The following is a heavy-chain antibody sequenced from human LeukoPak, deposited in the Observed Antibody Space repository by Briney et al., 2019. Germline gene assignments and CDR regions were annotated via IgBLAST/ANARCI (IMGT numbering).Heavy chain of an antibody. CDR2: INNSGST. CDR1: GGSFSGYY. J-gene: IGHJ4*02. V-gene: IGHV4-34*01. CDR3: ARAHPPPEGSGSYYDY. D-gene: IGHD3-10*01. Sequence: SETLSLTCAVYGGSFSGYYWSWIRQPPGKGLEWIGEINNSGSTNYNPSLKSRVTISVDTSKNQFSLKLSSVTAADTAVYYCARAHPPPEGSGSYYDYWGQGTLVTVSS.